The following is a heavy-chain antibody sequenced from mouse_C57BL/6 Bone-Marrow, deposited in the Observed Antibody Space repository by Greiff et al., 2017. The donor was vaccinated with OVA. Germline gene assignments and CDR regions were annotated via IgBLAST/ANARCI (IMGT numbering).Heavy chain of an antibody. CDR2: IDPSDSYT. CDR1: GYTFTSYW. V-gene: IGHV1-69*01. Sequence: VQLQQPGAELVMPGASVKLSCKASGYTFTSYWMHWVKQRPGQGLEWIGEIDPSDSYTNYNQKFKGKSTLTVDKSSSTAYMQLSSLTSEDSAVYYCARTRGSAMDYWGQGTSVTVSS. CDR3: ARTRGSAMDY. J-gene: IGHJ4*01.